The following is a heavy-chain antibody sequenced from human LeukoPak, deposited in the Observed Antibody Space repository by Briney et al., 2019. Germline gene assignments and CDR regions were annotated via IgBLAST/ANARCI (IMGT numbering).Heavy chain of an antibody. J-gene: IGHJ4*02. CDR2: IYTSGST. CDR1: GGSISSGSYY. CDR3: ARIIPLDAIFDH. Sequence: SETLSLTCTVSGGSISSGSYYWSWIRQPAGKGLEWIGRIYTSGSTNYNPSLKSRVTISVDTSKNQFSLKLSSVTAADTAVYYCARIIPLDAIFDHWGQGTLVTVSS. V-gene: IGHV4-61*02. D-gene: IGHD3-10*01.